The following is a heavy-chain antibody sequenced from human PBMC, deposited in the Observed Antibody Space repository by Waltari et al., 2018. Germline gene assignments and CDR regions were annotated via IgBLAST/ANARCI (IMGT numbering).Heavy chain of an antibody. J-gene: IGHJ4*02. CDR1: AFTFGNFG. Sequence: QVNLVESGGGVVQPGGSLRLSCATSAFTFGNFGVHWVRQGPGEGLGWVGLIWCDGGDKFYADSVRGRFTISRDNSARTLYLDMDSLRLDDTAMYYCAKDAFGNTYLDFWGQGTLVTVSS. V-gene: IGHV3-30*02. CDR3: AKDAFGNTYLDF. D-gene: IGHD2-2*02. CDR2: IWCDGGDK.